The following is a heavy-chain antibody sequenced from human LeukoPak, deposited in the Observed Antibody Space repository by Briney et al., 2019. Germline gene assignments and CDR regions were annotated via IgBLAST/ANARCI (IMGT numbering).Heavy chain of an antibody. D-gene: IGHD3-9*01. Sequence: GTSLRLSCVASGFTFTNYAMSWVRQAPGKGLEWVSAITSSDGTSHYADSVKGRFTISRDNSKNTLYLQVNSLRAKDTAVYYCAKWGDYDIVTGYYVPDYWGQGTLVTVSS. CDR3: AKWGDYDIVTGYYVPDY. CDR1: GFTFTNYA. CDR2: ITSSDGTS. J-gene: IGHJ4*02. V-gene: IGHV3-23*01.